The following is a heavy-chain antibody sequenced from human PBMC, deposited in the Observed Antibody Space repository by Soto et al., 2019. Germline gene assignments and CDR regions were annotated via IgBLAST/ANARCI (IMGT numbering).Heavy chain of an antibody. CDR3: ASNFYGGEYYYYYGMDV. V-gene: IGHV1-18*04. J-gene: IGHJ6*02. CDR1: GYTFTSYG. D-gene: IGHD3-10*01. CDR2: ISAYNGNT. Sequence: ASVKVCCKSSGYTFTSYGISWVRQAPGQGLEWMGWISAYNGNTNYAQKLQGRVTMTTDTSTSTAYMELRSLRSDDTAVYYCASNFYGGEYYYYYGMDVWGQGTTVTVSS.